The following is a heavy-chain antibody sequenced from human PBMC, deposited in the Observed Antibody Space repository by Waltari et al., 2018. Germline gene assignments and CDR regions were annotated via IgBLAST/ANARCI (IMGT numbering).Heavy chain of an antibody. Sequence: QVQLVQSGAEVKKPGSSVKVSCKASGGAFSSYAISWVRQAPGPGLEWRGGIIPILGIANYAQKFQGRVTITADKSTSTAYMELSSLRSEDTAVYYCASYYDFWSGSGGNYYYYYYMDVWGKGTTVTVSS. J-gene: IGHJ6*03. V-gene: IGHV1-69*10. D-gene: IGHD3-3*01. CDR2: IIPILGIA. CDR3: ASYYDFWSGSGGNYYYYYYMDV. CDR1: GGAFSSYA.